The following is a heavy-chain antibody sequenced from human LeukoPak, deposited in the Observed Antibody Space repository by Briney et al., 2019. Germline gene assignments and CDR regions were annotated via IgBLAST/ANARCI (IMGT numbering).Heavy chain of an antibody. CDR2: ISSNSNYI. D-gene: IGHD6-19*01. V-gene: IGHV3-21*01. CDR3: ARDLGSGWSFDC. J-gene: IGHJ4*02. Sequence: GGSLRLSCAASGFTFSSYTMNWVRQAPGKGLEWVSSISSNSNYIYYADSVKGRFTISRDSAKNSLHLQMNSLRAEDTAVYYCARDLGSGWSFDCWGQGTLVTVSS. CDR1: GFTFSSYT.